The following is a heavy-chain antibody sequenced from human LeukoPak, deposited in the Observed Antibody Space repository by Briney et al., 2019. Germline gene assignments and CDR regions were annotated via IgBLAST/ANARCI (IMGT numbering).Heavy chain of an antibody. CDR3: ARESNYYYSSGYYRPLGD. D-gene: IGHD3-22*01. Sequence: PGGSLRLSCAASGFTVSSNYMSWVRQAPGKGLEWVSVIYSGGSTYYADSVKGRFTISRDNSKNTLYLQMNSLRAEDTAVYFCARESNYYYSSGYYRPLGDWGQGTLVTVSS. CDR2: IYSGGST. CDR1: GFTVSSNY. V-gene: IGHV3-53*01. J-gene: IGHJ4*02.